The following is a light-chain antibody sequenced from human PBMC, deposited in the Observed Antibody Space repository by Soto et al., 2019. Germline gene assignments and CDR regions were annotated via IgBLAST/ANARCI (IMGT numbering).Light chain of an antibody. J-gene: IGKJ3*01. CDR3: QQSYSTLT. Sequence: DIQMTQSPSSLSASVGDRVTITCRASQGISTYLNWYQHKPGKAPKLLISAASSLQSGVPSRFSGSGSGTDFTLTISSLQPEDFATYYCQQSYSTLTFGPGTKVDIK. CDR1: QGISTY. CDR2: AAS. V-gene: IGKV1-39*01.